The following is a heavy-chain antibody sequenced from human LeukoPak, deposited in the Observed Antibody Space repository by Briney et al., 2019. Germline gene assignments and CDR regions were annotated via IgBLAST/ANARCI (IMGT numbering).Heavy chain of an antibody. V-gene: IGHV1-2*02. Sequence: ASVKVSCKASGYTFTGYYMHWVRQAPGQGLEWMGWINPNSGGTNYAQKFQGRVTMTRDTSISTAYMELSRLRSDDTAVYYCAREDSGSYSSYYYYYYYMDVWGKGTTVTVSS. J-gene: IGHJ6*03. CDR1: GYTFTGYY. CDR3: AREDSGSYSSYYYYYYYMDV. CDR2: INPNSGGT. D-gene: IGHD1-26*01.